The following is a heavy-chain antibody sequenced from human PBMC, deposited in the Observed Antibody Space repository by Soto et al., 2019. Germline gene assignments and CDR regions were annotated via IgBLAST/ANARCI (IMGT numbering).Heavy chain of an antibody. J-gene: IGHJ4*02. CDR2: TDYSGNT. V-gene: IGHV4-59*08. CDR3: ARAVGDPLYYLDY. D-gene: IGHD6-19*01. CDR1: SDSISSYY. Sequence: QVQLQESDPGLVRPSETLSLTCTVSSDSISSYYWIWIRQSPGKGLEWIGYTDYSGNTNYNPSLKSRVTISGDTSKNQFSLRLSSVTAADTGVYYCARAVGDPLYYLDYWGQGTLVTVSS.